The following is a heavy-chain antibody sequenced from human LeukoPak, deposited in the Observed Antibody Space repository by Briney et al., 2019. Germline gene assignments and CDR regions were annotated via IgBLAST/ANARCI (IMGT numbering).Heavy chain of an antibody. V-gene: IGHV3-21*01. D-gene: IGHD3-22*01. CDR1: GFTFSSYS. CDR2: ISSSSSSYI. CDR3: ASYDSSGYDAFDI. Sequence: GGSLRLSCAASGFTFSSYSMNWVRQAPGKGLEWVSSISSSSSSYIYYADSVKGRLTISRDNAKNSLYLQMNSLRAEDTAVYYCASYDSSGYDAFDIWGQGTMVTVSS. J-gene: IGHJ3*02.